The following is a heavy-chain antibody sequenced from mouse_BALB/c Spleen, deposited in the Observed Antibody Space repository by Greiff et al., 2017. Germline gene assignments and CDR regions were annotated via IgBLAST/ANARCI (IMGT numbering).Heavy chain of an antibody. CDR1: GYTFTSYY. J-gene: IGHJ3*01. Sequence: QVQLKQSGAELVKPGASVKLSCKASGYTFTSYYMYWVKQRPGQGLEWIGEINPSNGGTNFNEKFKSKATLTVDKSSSTAYMQLSSLTSEDSAVYYCTRSADGYYGFAYWGQGTLVTVSA. D-gene: IGHD2-3*01. CDR3: TRSADGYYGFAY. V-gene: IGHV1S81*02. CDR2: INPSNGGT.